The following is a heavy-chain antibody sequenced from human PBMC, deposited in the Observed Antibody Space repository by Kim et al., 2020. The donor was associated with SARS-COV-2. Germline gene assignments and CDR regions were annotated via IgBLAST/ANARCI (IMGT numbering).Heavy chain of an antibody. D-gene: IGHD2-15*01. CDR2: T. V-gene: IGHV4-31*02. CDR3: ARGSVNDYFDY. Sequence: TCYNPCIKSRLTTSVDTAKNQSTRKLGSVTAADTAVYYCARGSVNDYFDYWGQGTLVTVSS. J-gene: IGHJ4*02.